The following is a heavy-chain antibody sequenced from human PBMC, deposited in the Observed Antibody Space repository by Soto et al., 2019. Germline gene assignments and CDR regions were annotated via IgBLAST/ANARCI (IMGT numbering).Heavy chain of an antibody. D-gene: IGHD2-21*01. Sequence: ASVKVSCKASGYTFTGYYMHWVRQAPGQGLEWMGWINPNSGGTNYAQKFQGWVTMTRDTSISTAYMELGRLRSDDTAVYYCARDRRELLAYCSGDCYDAFDIWGQGTMVTVSS. V-gene: IGHV1-2*04. J-gene: IGHJ3*02. CDR1: GYTFTGYY. CDR2: INPNSGGT. CDR3: ARDRRELLAYCSGDCYDAFDI.